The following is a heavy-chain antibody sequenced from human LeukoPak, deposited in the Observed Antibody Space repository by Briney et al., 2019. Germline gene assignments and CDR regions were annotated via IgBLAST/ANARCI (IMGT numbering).Heavy chain of an antibody. CDR2: IKEDGGKK. CDR1: GFTFSSSW. CDR3: ARDYPWNGLDY. J-gene: IGHJ4*02. Sequence: HSGGSLRLSCAASGFTFSSSWMSWVRQAPGKGLEWVATIKEDGGKKYYVDSVTGRFTISRDNAKNSLYLQMNSLRVEDTAVYYCARDYPWNGLDYGGQGTLVIVSS. D-gene: IGHD1-1*01. V-gene: IGHV3-7*03.